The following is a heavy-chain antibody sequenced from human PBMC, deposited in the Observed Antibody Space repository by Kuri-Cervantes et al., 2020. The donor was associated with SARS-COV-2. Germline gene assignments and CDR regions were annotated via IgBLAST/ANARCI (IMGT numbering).Heavy chain of an antibody. CDR2: ISGSGGRT. Sequence: GGSLRLSCAASGFTFSSYAMSWVRQAPGKGLDWVSAISGSGGRTYYADSVKGRVTISRDNANSSLYLQMNYLGAGDTALYYCASLGSGKGAIDSWGQGTLVTVSS. CDR1: GFTFSSYA. CDR3: ASLGSGKGAIDS. J-gene: IGHJ4*02. D-gene: IGHD6-25*01. V-gene: IGHV3-23*01.